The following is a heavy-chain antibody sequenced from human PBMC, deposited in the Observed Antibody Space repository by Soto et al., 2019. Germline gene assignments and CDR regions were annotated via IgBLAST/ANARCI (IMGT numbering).Heavy chain of an antibody. Sequence: ASVKRSCKSSGYTFTSYVISWLRQAPGQGLEWMGWISAYNGNTNYAQKLQGRVTMTTDTSTSTAYMELRSLRSDDTAVYYCARDWVEYSSSYDWFDPWGQGTLVTVSS. CDR2: ISAYNGNT. J-gene: IGHJ5*02. V-gene: IGHV1-18*01. CDR1: GYTFTSYV. D-gene: IGHD6-6*01. CDR3: ARDWVEYSSSYDWFDP.